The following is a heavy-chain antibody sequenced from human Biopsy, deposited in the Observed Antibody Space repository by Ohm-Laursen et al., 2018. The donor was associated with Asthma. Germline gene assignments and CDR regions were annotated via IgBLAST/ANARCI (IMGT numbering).Heavy chain of an antibody. CDR3: ARFKRGYSYGYAGVFDY. CDR2: ISYDGSNK. D-gene: IGHD5-18*01. V-gene: IGHV3-30*03. CDR1: GFTFSSYG. J-gene: IGHJ4*02. Sequence: LRLSCSASGFTFSSYGMHWVRQAPGKGLEWVAVISYDGSNKYYADSVKGRFTISRDNTKNSLYLQMNSLRDEDTAVYYCARFKRGYSYGYAGVFDYWGQGTLVTVSS.